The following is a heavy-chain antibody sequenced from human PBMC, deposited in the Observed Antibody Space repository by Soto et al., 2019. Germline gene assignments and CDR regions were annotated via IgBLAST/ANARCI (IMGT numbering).Heavy chain of an antibody. Sequence: GASVKVSCKASGYTFTSYGISWVRQAPGQGLEWMGWISAYNSNTNYVQKLQGRVTMTTDTSTSTAYMELRSLRSDDTAVYYCARWGYGSGSYYNRPTVEYYYGMDVWGQRTTVTVSS. CDR1: GYTFTSYG. V-gene: IGHV1-18*01. CDR3: ARWGYGSGSYYNRPTVEYYYGMDV. CDR2: ISAYNSNT. D-gene: IGHD3-10*01. J-gene: IGHJ6*02.